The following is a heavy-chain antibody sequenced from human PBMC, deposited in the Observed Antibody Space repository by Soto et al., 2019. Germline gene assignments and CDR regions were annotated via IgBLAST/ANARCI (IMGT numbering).Heavy chain of an antibody. CDR1: GFTFSSYG. J-gene: IGHJ4*02. D-gene: IGHD3-10*01. CDR2: VSSHESDK. V-gene: IGHV3-30*18. CDR3: AKDSYFGSGIHYNLDH. Sequence: PVGSLRLSCAASGFTFSSYGMHWVRQAPGKGLEWVAVVSSHESDKYYIGSVEGRFTISRDNYRNTLYLQMNSLRAEDTAVYYCAKDSYFGSGIHYNLDHWGQGSLVTVSS.